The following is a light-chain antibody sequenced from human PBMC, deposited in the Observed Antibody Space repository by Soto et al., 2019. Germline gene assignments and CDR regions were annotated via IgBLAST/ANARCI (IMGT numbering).Light chain of an antibody. J-gene: IGKJ5*01. Sequence: IVLTQSPATLPLSPRERATLSCRPSQSVSCCLAWYQQNPGQAPRLLSYDAFNRATGIPARFSGSGSGTDFTLTISSLEPEDSAVYYCQQRNVWPPVNFGQGTRLETK. CDR1: QSVSCC. CDR3: QQRNVWPPVN. CDR2: DAF. V-gene: IGKV3-11*01.